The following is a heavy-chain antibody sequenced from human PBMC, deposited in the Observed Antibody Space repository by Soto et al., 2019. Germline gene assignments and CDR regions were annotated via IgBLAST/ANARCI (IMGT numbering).Heavy chain of an antibody. J-gene: IGHJ4*02. V-gene: IGHV4-30-2*01. CDR2: IYHSGSP. Sequence: QLQLQESGSGLVKPSQTLSPPAPVPGASLTSGGSSWGWFRQPPGKALECIGYIYHSGSPYYNPSLKSRVTTSVDRSKNQFSLKLSSVTAADTAVYYCARGPPLGYWGQGTLVTVSS. CDR1: GASLTSGGSS. CDR3: ARGPPLGY.